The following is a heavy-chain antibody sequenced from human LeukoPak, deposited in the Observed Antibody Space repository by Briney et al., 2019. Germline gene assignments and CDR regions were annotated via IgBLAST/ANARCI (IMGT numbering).Heavy chain of an antibody. J-gene: IGHJ4*02. D-gene: IGHD3-9*01. CDR3: ARRGILTGYIFDY. CDR2: INPSGGST. Sequence: ASVKVSCKASGYTFTSYCMHWVRQAPGQGLEWMGIINPSGGSTTYAQKFQGRVTMTSDTSTSTVYMELSSLRSDDTAVYYCARRGILTGYIFDYWGEGTLVTVSS. V-gene: IGHV1-46*03. CDR1: GYTFTSYC.